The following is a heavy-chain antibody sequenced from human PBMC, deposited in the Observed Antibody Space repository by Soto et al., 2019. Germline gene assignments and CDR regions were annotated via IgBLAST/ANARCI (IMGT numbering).Heavy chain of an antibody. Sequence: PRGSLRLSCTASGFTFSSYAMSWVRQAPGKGLEWVSFIDGSGGSTYYADSVKGRFTISRDNSKNTLYLQMNSLRAEDTAVYYCAKRRGDGAFDIWGQGTMVTVSS. D-gene: IGHD3-16*01. V-gene: IGHV3-23*01. CDR1: GFTFSSYA. J-gene: IGHJ3*02. CDR2: IDGSGGST. CDR3: AKRRGDGAFDI.